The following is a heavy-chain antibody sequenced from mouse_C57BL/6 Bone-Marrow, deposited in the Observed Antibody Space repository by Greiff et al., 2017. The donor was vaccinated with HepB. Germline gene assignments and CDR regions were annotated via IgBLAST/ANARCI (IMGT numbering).Heavy chain of an antibody. V-gene: IGHV14-4*01. D-gene: IGHD3-2*02. CDR2: IDPENGDT. CDR1: GFNIKDDY. CDR3: TTGWGHSSGSYFDY. J-gene: IGHJ2*01. Sequence: VQLQQSGAELVRPGASVKLSCTASGFNIKDDYMHWVKQRPEQGLEWIGWIDPENGDTEYASKFQGKATITADTSSNTAYLQLSSLTSEDTAVYYCTTGWGHSSGSYFDYWGQGTTLTVSS.